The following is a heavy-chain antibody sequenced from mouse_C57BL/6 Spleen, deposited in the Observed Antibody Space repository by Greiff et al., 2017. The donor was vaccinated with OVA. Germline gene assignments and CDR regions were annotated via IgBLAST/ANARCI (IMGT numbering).Heavy chain of an antibody. D-gene: IGHD2-4*01. Sequence: EVQRVESGGGLVQPGGSLSLSCAASGFTFTDYYMSWVRQPPGKALEWLGFIRNKANGYTTEYSASVKGRFTISRDNSQSILYLQMNALRAEDSATYYCASYDYLYAMDYWGQGTSVTVSS. J-gene: IGHJ4*01. CDR1: GFTFTDYY. CDR2: IRNKANGYTT. V-gene: IGHV7-3*01. CDR3: ASYDYLYAMDY.